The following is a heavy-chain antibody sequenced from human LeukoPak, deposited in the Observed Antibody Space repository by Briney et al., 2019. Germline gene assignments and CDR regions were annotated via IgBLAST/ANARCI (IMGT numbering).Heavy chain of an antibody. V-gene: IGHV4-39*01. CDR3: ARHVDPYYDAHY. Sequence: PSETLSLTCTVSGGSISSSSYYWGWIRQPPGKWLEWIGSNYYSGSTYHNPSLKSRVTISVDTSKNQFSLKLSSVTAADTAVYYCARHVDPYYDAHYWGQGTLVTVSS. CDR1: GGSISSSSYY. J-gene: IGHJ4*02. D-gene: IGHD3-3*01. CDR2: NYYSGST.